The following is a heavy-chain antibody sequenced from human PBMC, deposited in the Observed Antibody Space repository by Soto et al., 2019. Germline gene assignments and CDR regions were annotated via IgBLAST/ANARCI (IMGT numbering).Heavy chain of an antibody. Sequence: GGSLRLSCAASGFTLSGSSMHWVRQAPGKGLEWVGPIRSKASNYATVYAASVKGRFAISRDDSKNTAYLQMNSLKTEEQAVYYCSRYNDLDAFDIWGQGTMVTVSS. CDR3: SRYNDLDAFDI. CDR2: IRSKASNYAT. J-gene: IGHJ3*02. CDR1: GFTLSGSS. D-gene: IGHD1-1*01. V-gene: IGHV3-73*01.